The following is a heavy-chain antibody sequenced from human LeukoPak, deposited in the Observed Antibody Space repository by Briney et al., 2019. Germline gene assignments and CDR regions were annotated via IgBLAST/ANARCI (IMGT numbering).Heavy chain of an antibody. V-gene: IGHV4-34*01. J-gene: IGHJ4*02. D-gene: IGHD6-19*01. CDR2: INHSGST. CDR3: ARALGGLVDY. Sequence: SETLSLTCAVYGGSFSGYYWSWIRQPPGKGLEWIGEINHSGSTNYNPSLKSRVTISVDTSKNQFSLKLSSVTAADTAVYYCARALGGLVDYWGQGTLVTVSS. CDR1: GGSFSGYY.